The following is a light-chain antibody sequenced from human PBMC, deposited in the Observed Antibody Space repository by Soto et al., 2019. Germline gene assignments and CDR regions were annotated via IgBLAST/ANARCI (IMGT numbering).Light chain of an antibody. J-gene: IGKJ4*01. Sequence: IVITQSPATLSVSPGEGVTLSCRASQSVRHKLAWYQQKPGQGPRLLIHDASTRAPGIPARFSGGGSGTDFTLTISSLQSEDSAVYFCQQYNTWPPITFGGGTKVEIK. V-gene: IGKV3-15*01. CDR2: DAS. CDR1: QSVRHK. CDR3: QQYNTWPPIT.